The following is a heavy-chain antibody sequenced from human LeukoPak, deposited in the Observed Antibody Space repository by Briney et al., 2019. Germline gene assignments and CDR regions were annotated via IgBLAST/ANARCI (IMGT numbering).Heavy chain of an antibody. CDR2: ISSSSSTI. CDR3: ARDSSPRPFDI. D-gene: IGHD6-13*01. CDR1: GFTFSSYN. J-gene: IGHJ3*02. V-gene: IGHV3-48*04. Sequence: PGGSLRLSCAASGFTFSSYNMNWVRQAPGKGLEWVSYISSSSSTIYYADSVKGRFTISRDNAKNSLYLQMNSLRAEDTAVYYCARDSSPRPFDIWGQGTMVTVSS.